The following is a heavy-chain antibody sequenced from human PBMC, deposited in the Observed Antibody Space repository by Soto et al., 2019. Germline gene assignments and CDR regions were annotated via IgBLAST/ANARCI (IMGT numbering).Heavy chain of an antibody. V-gene: IGHV4-34*01. D-gene: IGHD1-26*01. CDR2: INHSGSA. Sequence: PSETLSLTCDVYGGSFSGYIWTWIRQTPGKGLQWIGQINHSGSANYNPSLKSRVTISVHTSNSQFSLELSSVTAADTAVYYCARGLITGSQYGGGWYYFAPGGQGTQVPVPS. CDR3: ARGLITGSQYGGGWYYFAP. CDR1: GGSFSGYI. J-gene: IGHJ4*02.